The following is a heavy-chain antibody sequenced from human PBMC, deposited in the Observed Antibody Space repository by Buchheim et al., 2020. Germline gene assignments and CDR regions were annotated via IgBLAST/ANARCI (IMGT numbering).Heavy chain of an antibody. CDR1: GFTFSDHY. D-gene: IGHD6-13*01. V-gene: IGHV3-72*01. CDR3: ARGSSSRYYFDY. Sequence: EVQLVESGGGLVQPGGSLRLSCAASGFTFSDHYMDWVRQAPGKGLEWVGRTRNKANSYTTEYAASVKGRFTISRDDSKNSLYLQMNSLKTEDTAVYYCARGSSSRYYFDYWGQGTL. CDR2: TRNKANSYTT. J-gene: IGHJ4*02.